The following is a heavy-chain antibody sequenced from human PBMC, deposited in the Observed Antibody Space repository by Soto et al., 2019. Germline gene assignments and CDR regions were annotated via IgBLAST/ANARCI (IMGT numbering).Heavy chain of an antibody. CDR2: IWYDGSNK. V-gene: IGHV3-33*01. CDR3: ARAPVVPAAMGALGYFDY. J-gene: IGHJ4*02. Sequence: GGSLRLSCAASGFTFSSYGMHWVRQAPGKGLEWVAVIWYDGSNKYYADSVKGRFTISRDNSKNTLYLQMNSLRAEDTAVYYCARAPVVPAAMGALGYFDYWGQGTLVTVSS. CDR1: GFTFSSYG. D-gene: IGHD2-2*01.